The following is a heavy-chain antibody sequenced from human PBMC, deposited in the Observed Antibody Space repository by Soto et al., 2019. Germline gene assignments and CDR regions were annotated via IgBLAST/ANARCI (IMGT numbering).Heavy chain of an antibody. D-gene: IGHD1-26*01. CDR3: AKGPSGSYFTGFDY. CDR2: ISYDGSNK. V-gene: IGHV3-30*18. CDR1: GFTFSSYG. Sequence: XXSLRLSFAASGFTFSSYGMXWVPQAPGKGLEWVAVISYDGSNKYYADSVKGRFTISRDNSKNTLYLQMNSLRDEDTAVYYCAKGPSGSYFTGFDYWGQGTLVTVSS. J-gene: IGHJ4*02.